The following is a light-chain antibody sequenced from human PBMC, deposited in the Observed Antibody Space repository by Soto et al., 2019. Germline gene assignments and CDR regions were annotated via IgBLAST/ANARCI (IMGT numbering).Light chain of an antibody. CDR3: VSFTTSKSYV. J-gene: IGLJ1*01. CDR2: DIT. V-gene: IGLV2-14*01. CDR1: SSDVGAYIF. Sequence: QSALTQPASVSGSPGQSMTISGTGTSSDVGAYIFVSWYQQYPGKAPKLMIYDITNRPSGVSNRFSGSKAGNTASLTISGLQAEDEADYYCVSFTTSKSYVFGTGTKVTVL.